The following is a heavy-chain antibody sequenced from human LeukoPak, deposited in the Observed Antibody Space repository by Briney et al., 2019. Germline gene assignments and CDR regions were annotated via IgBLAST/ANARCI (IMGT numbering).Heavy chain of an antibody. Sequence: PGGSLRLSCAASGFTVSTNYMSWVRQAPGKGLEWVSIIYNDGSTYYADSVKGRFTISRHNSKNTLYLQMSSLRHEDTAVYYCARAADRKWHFDYWGQGTLVTVSS. CDR2: IYNDGST. J-gene: IGHJ4*02. CDR1: GFTVSTNY. D-gene: IGHD5-12*01. V-gene: IGHV3-53*04. CDR3: ARAADRKWHFDY.